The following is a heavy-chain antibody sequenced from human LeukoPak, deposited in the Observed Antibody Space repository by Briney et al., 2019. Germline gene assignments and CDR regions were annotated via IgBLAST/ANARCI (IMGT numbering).Heavy chain of an antibody. Sequence: GASVKVSCKASGYSFTAFYLHWVRRAPGQGLEWMGWIHPRSGDTTYAQKFQGRVTLTRDTSISTAYMDLSSLRSDDTAVDYCARDGDYGTGSYYRGCIDSWGQGTPVTVSP. CDR1: GYSFTAFY. J-gene: IGHJ4*02. D-gene: IGHD3-10*01. V-gene: IGHV1-2*02. CDR3: ARDGDYGTGSYYRGCIDS. CDR2: IHPRSGDT.